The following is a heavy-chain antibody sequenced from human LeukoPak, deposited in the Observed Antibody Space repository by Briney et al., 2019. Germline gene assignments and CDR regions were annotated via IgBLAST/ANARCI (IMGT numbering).Heavy chain of an antibody. CDR2: ISGSGGNT. Sequence: GGSLRLSCAASGFIFSNYVMSWVRQAPGKGLEWVSSISGSGGNTYYADSVKGRFTISRDNSKNTLYLQMNSLRAEDTAVYYCAKVPITVTRNFDYWGQGTLVTVSS. V-gene: IGHV3-23*01. D-gene: IGHD4-17*01. CDR3: AKVPITVTRNFDY. J-gene: IGHJ4*02. CDR1: GFIFSNYV.